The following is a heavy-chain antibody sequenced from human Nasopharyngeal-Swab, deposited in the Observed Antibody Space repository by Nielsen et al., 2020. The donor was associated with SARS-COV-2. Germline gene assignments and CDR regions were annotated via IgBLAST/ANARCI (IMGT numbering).Heavy chain of an antibody. J-gene: IGHJ6*02. Sequence: GGSLRLSCAASGFIFSSYGMHWVRQAPGKGLEWVAVISYDGINKYNADSVKGRFTIPRDNSKDTLYLQMNSLRAEDTAVYYCAKEGPGMFGVVGLDVWGQGTTVTVSS. CDR1: GFIFSSYG. D-gene: IGHD3-3*01. CDR2: ISYDGINK. CDR3: AKEGPGMFGVVGLDV. V-gene: IGHV3-30*18.